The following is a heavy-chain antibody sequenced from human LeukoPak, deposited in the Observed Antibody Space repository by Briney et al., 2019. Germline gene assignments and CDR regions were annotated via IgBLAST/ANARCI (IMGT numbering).Heavy chain of an antibody. Sequence: SETLSLTCAVSGYSVSSGYYWGWIRQPPGKGPEWIGSIFYSESAYHNPSLRSRVTISLDTSKNQFSLNLRSATAADTAVYYCASSSWSGSYFDYWGQGTLVTVYS. V-gene: IGHV4-38-2*01. D-gene: IGHD6-13*01. CDR2: IFYSESA. CDR3: ASSSWSGSYFDY. CDR1: GYSVSSGYY. J-gene: IGHJ4*02.